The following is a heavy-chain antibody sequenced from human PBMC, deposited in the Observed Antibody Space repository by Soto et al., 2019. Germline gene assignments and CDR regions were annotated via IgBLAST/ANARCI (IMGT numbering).Heavy chain of an antibody. V-gene: IGHV3-53*01. Sequence: EVQLVESGGGLIQPGGSPRLSCAASGFTVSYNSMSWVRQAPGRGLEWVSVIYSGGSTYYADSVQGRFTISRDNSKNTLYLQMNSLRAEDTAVYYCATLEGGSSGWLNWGQGTLVTVSS. CDR2: IYSGGST. CDR3: ATLEGGSSGWLN. CDR1: GFTVSYNS. J-gene: IGHJ4*02. D-gene: IGHD6-19*01.